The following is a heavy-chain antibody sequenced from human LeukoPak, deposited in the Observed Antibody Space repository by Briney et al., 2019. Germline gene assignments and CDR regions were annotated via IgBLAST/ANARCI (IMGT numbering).Heavy chain of an antibody. CDR1: GGTFSSYA. Sequence: SVKVSCKASGGTFSSYAISWVRQAPGQGLEWMGGIIPIFGTANYAQKFQGRVTITADESTSTAYMELSGLRSEDTAVYYCARDSDNWNYFDYWGQGTLVTVSS. V-gene: IGHV1-69*13. CDR3: ARDSDNWNYFDY. D-gene: IGHD1-20*01. J-gene: IGHJ4*02. CDR2: IIPIFGTA.